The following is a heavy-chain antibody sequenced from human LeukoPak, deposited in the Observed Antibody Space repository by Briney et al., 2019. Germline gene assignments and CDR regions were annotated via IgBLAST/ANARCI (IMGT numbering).Heavy chain of an antibody. CDR3: ARVVRNYDILTGYYSYFDY. Sequence: ASVKVSCKASGYTFTGYYMHWVRQAPGQGLEWMGWINPNSGGTNYAQKFQGRVTMTRDTSISTAYMELSRLRSDDTAVYYCARVVRNYDILTGYYSYFDYCGQGTLVTVSS. V-gene: IGHV1-2*02. CDR2: INPNSGGT. CDR1: GYTFTGYY. D-gene: IGHD3-9*01. J-gene: IGHJ4*02.